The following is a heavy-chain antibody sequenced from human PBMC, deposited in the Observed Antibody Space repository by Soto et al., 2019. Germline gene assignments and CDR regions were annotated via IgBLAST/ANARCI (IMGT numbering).Heavy chain of an antibody. CDR2: IYRSGST. CDR1: GGSISSYY. CDR3: ARTLDYGHMDV. J-gene: IGHJ6*03. V-gene: IGHV4-4*09. D-gene: IGHD3-16*01. Sequence: ETLSLTCTVSGGSISSYYWSWIRQPPGRGLEWIGYIYRSGSTYYNPSLKSRLTISVDTSKNQFSLKLSSVTAADTAVYYCARTLDYGHMDVWGKGTTVTVSS.